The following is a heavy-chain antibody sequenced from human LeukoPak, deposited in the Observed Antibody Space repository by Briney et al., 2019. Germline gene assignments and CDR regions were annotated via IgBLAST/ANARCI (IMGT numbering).Heavy chain of an antibody. V-gene: IGHV4-34*01. J-gene: IGHJ4*02. D-gene: IGHD3-22*01. CDR1: GGSFSGYY. CDR2: INHSGST. CDR3: ARDSYYYDSSGDNLGY. Sequence: PSETLSLTCAVYGGSFSGYYWSWIRQPPGKGLEWIGEINHSGSTNYNPSLKSRVTMSVDTSKNQFSLKLSSLTAADTAVYYCARDSYYYDSSGDNLGYWGQGTLVTVSS.